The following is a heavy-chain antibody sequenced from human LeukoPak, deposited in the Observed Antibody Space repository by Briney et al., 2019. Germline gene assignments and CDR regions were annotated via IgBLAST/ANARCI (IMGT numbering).Heavy chain of an antibody. D-gene: IGHD6-13*01. CDR2: IYSGGST. CDR3: ARDQRLGNSWFFLDY. J-gene: IGHJ4*01. CDR1: GFTVSSNY. V-gene: IGHV3-53*01. Sequence: GGSLRLSCAASGFTVSSNYMSWVRQAPGKGLEWVSVIYSGGSTYYADSVKGRFTISRDNSKNTLYLQMNSLRAEDTAVYYCARDQRLGNSWFFLDYWGQEPWSPSPQ.